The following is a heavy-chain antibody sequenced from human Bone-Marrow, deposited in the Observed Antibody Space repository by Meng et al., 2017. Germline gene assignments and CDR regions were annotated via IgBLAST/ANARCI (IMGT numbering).Heavy chain of an antibody. J-gene: IGHJ4*02. CDR2: MNPGSGIT. CDR3: ARCLAGCDY. Sequence: QVQLVRAGAEVKKPGASVKVSCKASGYTSITYDINWVRQAAGQGLEWMGYMNPGSGITGLAQKFQGRLSMTSDTSISTAYMELSDLISEDTAMYYCARCLAGCDYWGQGTLVTVSS. V-gene: IGHV1-8*01. D-gene: IGHD6-19*01. CDR1: GYTSITYD.